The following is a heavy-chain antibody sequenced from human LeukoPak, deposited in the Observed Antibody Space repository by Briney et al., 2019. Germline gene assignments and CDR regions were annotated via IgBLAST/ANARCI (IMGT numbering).Heavy chain of an antibody. CDR1: GFTFSSYE. Sequence: PGGSLRLSCAASGFTFSSYEMNWVRQAPGKGLEWVSYISSSGSTIYYADSVKGRFTISRGNAKNSLYLQMNSLRAEDTAVYYCARMYGDYIRGRYFDLWGRGTLVTVSS. CDR2: ISSSGSTI. J-gene: IGHJ2*01. D-gene: IGHD4-17*01. CDR3: ARMYGDYIRGRYFDL. V-gene: IGHV3-48*03.